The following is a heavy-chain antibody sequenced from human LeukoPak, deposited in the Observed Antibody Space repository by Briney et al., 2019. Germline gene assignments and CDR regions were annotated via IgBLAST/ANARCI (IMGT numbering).Heavy chain of an antibody. CDR1: EFTFSSYW. CDR2: INSDGSST. V-gene: IGHV3-74*01. D-gene: IGHD6-6*01. Sequence: GSLRLPCAASEFTFSSYWMHWVRQAPGKGLVWVSRINSDGSSTSYADSVKGRFTISRDNAKNTLYLQMNSLRAEDTAVYYCASPSIAASDFDYWGQGTLVTVSS. J-gene: IGHJ4*02. CDR3: ASPSIAASDFDY.